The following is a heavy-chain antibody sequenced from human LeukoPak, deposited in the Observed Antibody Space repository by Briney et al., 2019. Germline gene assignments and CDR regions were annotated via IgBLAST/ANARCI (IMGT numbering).Heavy chain of an antibody. Sequence: GRSLRLSCAATGFTFKDYGMHWVRQPPGKGLEWVSSINWNGGGTDYADSVKGRFTISRDNAKNSLYLQINSLRADDTAVYYCARAIASYGDSAYWGQGTLVTVSS. J-gene: IGHJ4*02. CDR3: ARAIASYGDSAY. D-gene: IGHD5-18*01. CDR2: INWNGGGT. V-gene: IGHV3-20*04. CDR1: GFTFKDYG.